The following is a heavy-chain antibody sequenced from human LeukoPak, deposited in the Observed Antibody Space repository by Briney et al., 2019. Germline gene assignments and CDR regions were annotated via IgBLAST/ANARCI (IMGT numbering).Heavy chain of an antibody. CDR1: GFTFDDYA. Sequence: GGSLRLSCAASGFTFDDYAMHWVRQAPGKGLEWVSGISWNSGSIGYADSVKGRFTISRDNAKNSLYLQMNSLRAEDTALYYCAKDISEYYGSGSYLDYWGQGTLVTVSS. D-gene: IGHD3-10*01. V-gene: IGHV3-9*01. J-gene: IGHJ4*02. CDR2: ISWNSGSI. CDR3: AKDISEYYGSGSYLDY.